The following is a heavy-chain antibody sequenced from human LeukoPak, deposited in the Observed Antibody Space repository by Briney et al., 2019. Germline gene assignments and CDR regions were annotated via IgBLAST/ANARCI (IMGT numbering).Heavy chain of an antibody. J-gene: IGHJ5*02. Sequence: SETLSLTCAVYGGSFSGYYWSWIRQPPGKGLEWIGEINHSGSTNYNPSLKSRVTILVDTSKNQFSLKLSSVTAADTAVYYCARGRHWNYVNLRFDPWGQGTLVTVSS. CDR1: GGSFSGYY. D-gene: IGHD1-7*01. V-gene: IGHV4-34*01. CDR2: INHSGST. CDR3: ARGRHWNYVNLRFDP.